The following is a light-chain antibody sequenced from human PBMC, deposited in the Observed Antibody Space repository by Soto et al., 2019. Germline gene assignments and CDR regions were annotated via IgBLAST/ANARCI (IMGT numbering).Light chain of an antibody. CDR1: SSDIGINP. Sequence: QSVLTQPPSASGTPGQRVTISCSGGSSDIGINPLNWYQQLPGTTPKLLIYSSDHRPSGGPDQFSASKSGASGALAISGLLSDGEGDYYCVASDDSRYGPVLGGGTKLTVL. V-gene: IGLV1-44*01. J-gene: IGLJ2*01. CDR2: SSD. CDR3: VASDDSRYGPV.